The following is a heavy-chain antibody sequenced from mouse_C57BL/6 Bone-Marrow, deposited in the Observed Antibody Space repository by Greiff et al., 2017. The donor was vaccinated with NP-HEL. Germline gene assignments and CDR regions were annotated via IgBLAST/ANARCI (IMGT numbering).Heavy chain of an antibody. V-gene: IGHV1-54*01. CDR2: INPGSGGT. D-gene: IGHD1-1*01. CDR1: GYAFTNYL. Sequence: QVQLQQSGAELVRPGTSVKVSCKASGYAFTNYLIEWVKQRPGQGLEWIGVINPGSGGTNYTEKFKGKATLTADKSSSTAYMQLSSLTSEDSAVYFCARWGYYGSRDYWGQGTTLTVSS. J-gene: IGHJ2*01. CDR3: ARWGYYGSRDY.